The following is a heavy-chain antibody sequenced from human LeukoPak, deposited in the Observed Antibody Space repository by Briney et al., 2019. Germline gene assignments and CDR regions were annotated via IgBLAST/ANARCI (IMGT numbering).Heavy chain of an antibody. CDR3: ARTTVTYSYYYYYYMDV. CDR2: INPNSGGT. CDR1: GYTFTGYY. V-gene: IGHV1-2*02. J-gene: IGHJ6*03. D-gene: IGHD4-17*01. Sequence: ASVKVSCKASGYTFTGYYMHWVRQAPGQGLEWMGWINPNSGGTNYAQKFQGRVTITADESTSTAYMELSSLRSEDTAVYYCARTTVTYSYYYYYYMDVWGKGTTVTISS.